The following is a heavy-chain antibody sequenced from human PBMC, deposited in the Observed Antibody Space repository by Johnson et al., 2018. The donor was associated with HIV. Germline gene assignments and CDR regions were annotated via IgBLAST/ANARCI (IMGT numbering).Heavy chain of an antibody. V-gene: IGHV3-66*02. J-gene: IGHJ3*02. Sequence: EKLVESGGGLVQPGGSLRLSCAASGFTVSSNYMSWVRQAPGKGLEWVSVVYSGGSTYYVDSVKGRFTISRDNSKNTLYLQMSSLRDEDTAVYYCANSGLRTYYYDTGVHDVFDIWGQGTMVTVSS. CDR3: ANSGLRTYYYDTGVHDVFDI. CDR1: GFTVSSNY. D-gene: IGHD3-22*01. CDR2: VYSGGST.